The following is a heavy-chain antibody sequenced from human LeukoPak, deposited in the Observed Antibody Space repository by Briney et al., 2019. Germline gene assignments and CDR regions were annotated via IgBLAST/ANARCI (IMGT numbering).Heavy chain of an antibody. CDR3: ARGPSSGSGSSYFDS. J-gene: IGHJ4*02. CDR1: GGSFSGYY. CDR2: INHSGST. V-gene: IGHV4-34*01. Sequence: SDTLSLTCAVYGGSFSGYYWSWVRQPPGKGLEWIGEINHSGSTNYNSSRKSRVTLSVDTSKNQFSLKLSSMTAADTGLYFCARGPSSGSGSSYFDSWGQGILVTVSS. D-gene: IGHD3-10*01.